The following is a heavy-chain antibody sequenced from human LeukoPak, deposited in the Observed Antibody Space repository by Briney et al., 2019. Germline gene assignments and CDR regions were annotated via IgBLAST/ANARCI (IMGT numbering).Heavy chain of an antibody. V-gene: IGHV4-34*01. CDR2: INHSGST. J-gene: IGHJ5*02. CDR1: GGSFSGYY. Sequence: SETLSLTCAVYGGSFSGYYWSWIRQPPGKGLEWIGEINHSGSTNYNPSLKSRVTMSVDTSKNQFSLNLTSVTAADTAVYYCARAALVGATTISFDPWGQGTLVTVSS. D-gene: IGHD1-26*01. CDR3: ARAALVGATTISFDP.